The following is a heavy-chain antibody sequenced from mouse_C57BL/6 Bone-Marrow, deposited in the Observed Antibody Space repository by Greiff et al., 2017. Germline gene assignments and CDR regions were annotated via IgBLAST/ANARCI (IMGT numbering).Heavy chain of an antibody. J-gene: IGHJ4*01. Sequence: VQLQQSGAELVKPGASVKLSCTASGFNINDYYMHWVKQRTEQGLEWIGRIDPEDGETKYAAKFQGTATITADTSSNTAYLQLSSLTSQETSVYYCASPMVTTIYYYAMDYWGQGTSVTVSS. D-gene: IGHD2-1*01. CDR3: ASPMVTTIYYYAMDY. CDR1: GFNINDYY. CDR2: IDPEDGET. V-gene: IGHV14-2*01.